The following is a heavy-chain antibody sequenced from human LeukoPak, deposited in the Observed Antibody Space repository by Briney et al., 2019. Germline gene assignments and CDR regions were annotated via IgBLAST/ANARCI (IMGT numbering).Heavy chain of an antibody. D-gene: IGHD2-2*01. V-gene: IGHV3-23*01. CDR2: ISGSGGST. CDR1: GFTFSSYA. CDR3: AKDGRVKGRGSWDIVVVPAALAGFDY. J-gene: IGHJ4*02. Sequence: PGGSLRLSCAASGFTFSSYAMSWVRQAPGKGLEWVSSISGSGGSTYYADSVKGRFTISRDNSKNTLYLQMNSLRAEDTAVYYCAKDGRVKGRGSWDIVVVPAALAGFDYWGQGTLVTVSS.